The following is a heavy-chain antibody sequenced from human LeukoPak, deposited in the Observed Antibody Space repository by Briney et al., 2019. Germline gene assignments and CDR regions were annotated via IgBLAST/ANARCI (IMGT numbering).Heavy chain of an antibody. J-gene: IGHJ4*02. CDR3: ARDQRDYITTPPFDY. CDR1: GYTFTGYY. Sequence: ASVKVSCKASGYTFTGYYMHWVRQAPGQGLEWMGWINPNSGGTNYAQKFQGRVTITRDTSISTAYMELSRLRSDDTAVYYCARDQRDYITTPPFDYWAREPWSPSPQ. V-gene: IGHV1-2*02. D-gene: IGHD3-22*01. CDR2: INPNSGGT.